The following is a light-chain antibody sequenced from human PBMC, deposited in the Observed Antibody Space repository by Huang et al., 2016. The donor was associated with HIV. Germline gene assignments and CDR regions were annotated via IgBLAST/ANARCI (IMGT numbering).Light chain of an antibody. J-gene: IGKJ4*01. Sequence: EIVMTQSPATLSVSPGERATLSCRASQSVSSNLAWYQQKPGQAPRPLIYGASTRATGIPARFSGSGSGTEFTLTISSLQSEDFAVYYCQQYNNWPPLTFGGGTRWRSN. CDR2: GAS. CDR1: QSVSSN. V-gene: IGKV3-15*01. CDR3: QQYNNWPPLT.